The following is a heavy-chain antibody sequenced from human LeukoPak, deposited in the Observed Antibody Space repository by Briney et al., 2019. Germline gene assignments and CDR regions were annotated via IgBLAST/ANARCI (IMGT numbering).Heavy chain of an antibody. J-gene: IGHJ2*01. Sequence: GESLKISCKGSGYSFTSYWIGWVRQMPGKGLEWMGIFYPGDSDTRYSPSFQGQVTISADKSISTAYLQWSSLKASDTAMYYCARRSSSGYYFYWYFDLWGRGTLVTVSS. D-gene: IGHD3-22*01. V-gene: IGHV5-51*01. CDR1: GYSFTSYW. CDR2: FYPGDSDT. CDR3: ARRSSSGYYFYWYFDL.